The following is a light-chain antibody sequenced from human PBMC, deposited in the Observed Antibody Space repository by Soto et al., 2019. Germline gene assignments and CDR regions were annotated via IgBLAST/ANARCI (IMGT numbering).Light chain of an antibody. J-gene: IGKJ1*01. CDR2: TAS. CDR1: QSIGIW. Sequence: IQMTQSPSTLSASVGDRVAITCRASQSIGIWLAWYQQKPGKAPRFLIYTASTLDSGVPSRFSGSGSGTEFTLTISSLQPDDFATYYCQQYKDYSWTFGQGTNVEVK. CDR3: QQYKDYSWT. V-gene: IGKV1-5*03.